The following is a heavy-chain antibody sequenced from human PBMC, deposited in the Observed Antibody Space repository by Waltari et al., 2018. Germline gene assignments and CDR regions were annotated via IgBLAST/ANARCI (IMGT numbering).Heavy chain of an antibody. CDR3: ASAPVSEYAFDI. V-gene: IGHV4-59*11. CDR1: GGSISSHY. J-gene: IGHJ3*02. CDR2: IYYSGST. Sequence: QVQLQESGPGLVKPSETLSLTCTVSGGSISSHYWSWIRQPPGKGLEWIGYIYYSGSTNYNPSLKSRVTISVDTSKNQFSLKLSSVTAADTAVYYCASAPVSEYAFDIWVQGTMVTVSS.